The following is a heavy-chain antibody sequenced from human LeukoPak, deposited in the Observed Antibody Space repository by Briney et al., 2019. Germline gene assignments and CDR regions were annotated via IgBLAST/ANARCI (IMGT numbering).Heavy chain of an antibody. CDR3: ARATMVTSIGYYFDH. D-gene: IGHD2-21*02. V-gene: IGHV3-33*01. CDR2: SWYDDGGDK. Sequence: GRSLRLSCAASGFSLSSYGMHWVRQAPGKGLEWVAVSWYDDGGDKYYVESVKGRFTISRDNSKNTLYLQMNSLRAEDTAVYYCARATMVTSIGYYFDHWGQGTLVTVSS. CDR1: GFSLSSYG. J-gene: IGHJ4*02.